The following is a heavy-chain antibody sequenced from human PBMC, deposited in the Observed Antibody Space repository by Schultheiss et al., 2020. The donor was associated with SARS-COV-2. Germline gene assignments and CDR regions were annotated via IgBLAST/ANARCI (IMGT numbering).Heavy chain of an antibody. J-gene: IGHJ6*02. CDR1: GFTFDDYG. CDR2: INWNGGST. CDR3: ARASRTTVSLYYYGMDV. V-gene: IGHV3-20*03. D-gene: IGHD4-11*01. Sequence: GGSLRLSFAASGFTFDDYGMSWVRQAPGKGLEWVSGINWNGGSTGYADSVKGRFTISRDNSKNTLYLQMNSLRAEDTAVYYCARASRTTVSLYYYGMDVWGQGTTVTVSS.